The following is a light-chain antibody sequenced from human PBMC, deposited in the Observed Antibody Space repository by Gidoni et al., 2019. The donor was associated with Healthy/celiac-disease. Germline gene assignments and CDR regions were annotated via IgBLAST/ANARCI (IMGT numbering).Light chain of an antibody. J-gene: IGKJ1*01. CDR1: QSISSW. CDR2: KAS. CDR3: QQYNSYSRT. V-gene: IGKV1-5*03. Sequence: DIQVTQSPSTLSASVGDRVTITCRASQSISSWLAWYQQKPGKAPKLLIYKASSLESGVPSRFSGSGSGKEFTLTISSLQPDDFATYYCQQYNSYSRTFGQGTKVEIK.